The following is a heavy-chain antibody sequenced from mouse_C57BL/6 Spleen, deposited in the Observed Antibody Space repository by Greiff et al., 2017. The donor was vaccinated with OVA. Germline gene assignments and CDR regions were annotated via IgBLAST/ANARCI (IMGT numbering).Heavy chain of an antibody. V-gene: IGHV1-52*01. CDR2: IDPSDSET. Sequence: QVHVKQPGAELVRPGSSVKLSCKASGYTFTSYWMHWVKQRPIQGLEWIGNIDPSDSETHYNQKFKDKATLTVDKSSSTAYMQLSSLTSEDSAVYYCARWELGGAYWGQGTLVTVSA. J-gene: IGHJ3*01. D-gene: IGHD4-1*01. CDR1: GYTFTSYW. CDR3: ARWELGGAY.